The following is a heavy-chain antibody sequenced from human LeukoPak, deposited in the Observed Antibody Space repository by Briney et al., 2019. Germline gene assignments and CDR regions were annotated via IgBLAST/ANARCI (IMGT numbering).Heavy chain of an antibody. Sequence: PGGSLRLSCEASGFTFTTYGMNWVRQAPGKGLEWVSFISSSSSYIYYADSVKGRFTISRDNAKNSLYLQMNSLRAEDTAVYYCARDLRSSGYYAFDYWGQGTLVTVSS. CDR1: GFTFTTYG. CDR2: ISSSSSYI. J-gene: IGHJ4*02. V-gene: IGHV3-21*01. D-gene: IGHD3-22*01. CDR3: ARDLRSSGYYAFDY.